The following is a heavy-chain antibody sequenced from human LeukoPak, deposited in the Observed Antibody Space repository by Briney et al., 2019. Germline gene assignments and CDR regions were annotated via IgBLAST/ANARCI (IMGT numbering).Heavy chain of an antibody. CDR1: AGSISSGGYS. Sequence: SETLSLTCGVSAGSISSGGYSWSWIRQPPGQGLEWIGYIYHSGSPYYNPSLKSRVTISVDTSKKQFSLKLSSVTAADTAVYYCARLGTFHYGSGFDYWGQGTLVTVSS. D-gene: IGHD3-10*01. V-gene: IGHV4-30-2*01. J-gene: IGHJ4*02. CDR3: ARLGTFHYGSGFDY. CDR2: IYHSGSP.